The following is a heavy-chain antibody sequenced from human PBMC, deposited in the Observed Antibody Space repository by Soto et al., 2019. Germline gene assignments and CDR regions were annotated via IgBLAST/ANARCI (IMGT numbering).Heavy chain of an antibody. CDR1: GFSFSSYA. Sequence: PGGSLRLSCAASGFSFSSYAMSWVRQAAGKGLEWVSLISGNGANTYYADSVKGRFTISRDNSKHTLYLQMNSLRAEDTAIYYCANPMYSTMVSPFEDWGQGXLVTVYS. D-gene: IGHD2-21*01. J-gene: IGHJ4*02. CDR3: ANPMYSTMVSPFED. CDR2: ISGNGANT. V-gene: IGHV3-23*01.